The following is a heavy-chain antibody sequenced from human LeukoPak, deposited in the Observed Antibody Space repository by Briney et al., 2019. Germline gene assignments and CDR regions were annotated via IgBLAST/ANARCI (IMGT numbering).Heavy chain of an antibody. CDR1: GFTFSSYG. J-gene: IGHJ4*02. D-gene: IGHD3-10*01. Sequence: GGSLRLSCAASGFTFSSYGMHWVRQAPGKGLEWVAFIRYDGSNKYYADSVKGRFTISRDNSKNTLYLQMNSLRAEDTAVYYCARGGYYGSGSSSYWGQGTLVTVSS. CDR3: ARGGYYGSGSSSY. V-gene: IGHV3-30*02. CDR2: IRYDGSNK.